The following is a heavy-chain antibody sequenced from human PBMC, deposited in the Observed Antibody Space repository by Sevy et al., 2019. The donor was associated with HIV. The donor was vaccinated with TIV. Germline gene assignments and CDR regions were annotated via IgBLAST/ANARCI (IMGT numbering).Heavy chain of an antibody. Sequence: GGSQRLSCAASGFTFSSYSMNWVRQAPGKGLEWVSSISSSRSYIYYADSVKGRFTISRDNAKNSLYLQMNSLRAEDTAVYYCARDPPGTDYWGQGTLVTVSS. D-gene: IGHD1-1*01. J-gene: IGHJ4*02. CDR2: ISSSRSYI. V-gene: IGHV3-21*01. CDR3: ARDPPGTDY. CDR1: GFTFSSYS.